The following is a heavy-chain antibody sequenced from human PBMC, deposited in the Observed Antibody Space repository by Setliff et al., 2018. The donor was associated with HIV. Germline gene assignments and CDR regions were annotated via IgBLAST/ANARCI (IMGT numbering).Heavy chain of an antibody. V-gene: IGHV4-61*02. CDR3: ARGLGRGSGTYYNPPGY. J-gene: IGHJ4*02. Sequence: SETLSLTCTVSGASLNSGSYFWSWVRQPAGKGLEWIGRIYTSGDTNYNPSLKSRVTISMDTSKKQFSLKLRSVTAADTAVYYCARGLGRGSGTYYNPPGYWGPGTLVTVSS. CDR2: IYTSGDT. D-gene: IGHD3-10*01. CDR1: GASLNSGSYF.